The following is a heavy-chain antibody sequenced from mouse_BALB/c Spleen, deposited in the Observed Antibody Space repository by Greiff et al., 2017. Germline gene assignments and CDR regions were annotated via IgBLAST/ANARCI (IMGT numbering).Heavy chain of an antibody. CDR2: IYPGGGYT. V-gene: IGHV1-63*02. Sequence: QVQLKESGAELVRPGTSVKISCKASGYTFTNYWLGWVKQRPGHGLEWIGDIYPGGGYTNYNEKFKGKATLTADTSSSTAYMQLSSLTSEDSAVYFCARYRDYFDYWGQGTTLTVSS. J-gene: IGHJ2*01. D-gene: IGHD2-12*01. CDR3: ARYRDYFDY. CDR1: GYTFTNYW.